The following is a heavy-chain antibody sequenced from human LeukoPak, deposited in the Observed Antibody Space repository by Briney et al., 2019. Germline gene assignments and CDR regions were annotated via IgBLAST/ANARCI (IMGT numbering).Heavy chain of an antibody. V-gene: IGHV1-2*02. CDR1: GYTFTGYY. D-gene: IGHD5-18*01. Sequence: GASVKVSCKASGYTFTGYYMHWVRQAPGQGLEWMGWINPNGGGTNYAQKFQGRVTMTRDTSISTAYMELSRLRSDDTAVYYCARDPSAMGPPDVWGQGTTVTVSS. CDR3: ARDPSAMGPPDV. J-gene: IGHJ6*02. CDR2: INPNGGGT.